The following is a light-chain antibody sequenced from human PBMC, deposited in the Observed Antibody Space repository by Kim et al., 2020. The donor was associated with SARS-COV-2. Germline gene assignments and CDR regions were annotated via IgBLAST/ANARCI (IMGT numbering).Light chain of an antibody. V-gene: IGLV3-19*01. J-gene: IGLJ2*01. CDR3: QSRDSGGNVV. CDR1: SLRSYY. Sequence: VALGPTVRITCQGDSLRSYYATWYQQKPRQAPVLVIYGRNNRPSGIPDRISGSTSGNTASLTISGAQAEDEADFYCQSRDSGGNVVFGGGTKLTVL. CDR2: GRN.